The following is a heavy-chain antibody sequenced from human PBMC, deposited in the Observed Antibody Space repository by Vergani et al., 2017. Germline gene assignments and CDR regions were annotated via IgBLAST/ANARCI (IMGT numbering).Heavy chain of an antibody. V-gene: IGHV1-69*01. J-gene: IGHJ3*02. D-gene: IGHD5-18*01. Sequence: QVQLVQSGAEVKKPGSSVKVSCKASGGTFSSYAISWVRQAPGQGLEWMGGMIPIFGTANYAHKFQGRVPITADESTSTAYMELSSLRSEDTAVYYCARETRSEYSYSHAFDIWGQGTMVTVSS. CDR2: MIPIFGTA. CDR3: ARETRSEYSYSHAFDI. CDR1: GGTFSSYA.